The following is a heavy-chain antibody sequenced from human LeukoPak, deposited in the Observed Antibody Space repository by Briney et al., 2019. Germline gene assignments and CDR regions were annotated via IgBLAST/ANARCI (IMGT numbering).Heavy chain of an antibody. CDR3: ARDLRLGYYDSSFPDY. J-gene: IGHJ4*02. V-gene: IGHV3-33*01. CDR2: IWYDGSKK. CDR1: GFTFSRYG. D-gene: IGHD3-22*01. Sequence: GGSLRLSCVASGFTFSRYGMHWVRQGPGKGLEWVAVIWYDGSKKYYPDSVKGRFTISRDNSKNTLYLQMNSLRAEDTAVYYCARDLRLGYYDSSFPDYWGQGTLVTVSS.